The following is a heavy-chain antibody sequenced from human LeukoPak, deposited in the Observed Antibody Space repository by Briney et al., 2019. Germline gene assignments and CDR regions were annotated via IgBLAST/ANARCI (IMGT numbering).Heavy chain of an antibody. CDR1: GFTFSSYA. D-gene: IGHD4-4*01. CDR2: ISYDGSNK. J-gene: IGHJ4*02. V-gene: IGHV3-30-3*01. Sequence: GGSLRLSCAASGFTFSSYAMHWVRQAPGKGLEWVAVISYDGSNKYYADSVKGRFTISRDNSKNTLYLQMNSLRAEDTAVYYCARDRDSNYPSFDYWGQGTLVTVSS. CDR3: ARDRDSNYPSFDY.